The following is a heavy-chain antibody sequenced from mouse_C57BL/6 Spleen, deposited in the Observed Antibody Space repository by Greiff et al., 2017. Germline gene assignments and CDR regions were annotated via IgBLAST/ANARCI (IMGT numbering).Heavy chain of an antibody. V-gene: IGHV1-52*01. CDR2: IDPSDSET. Sequence: QVQLQQPGAELVRPGSSVKLSCKASGYTFTSYWMHWVKQRPIQGLEWIGNIDPSDSETHYNQKFKDKATLTVDKSSSTAYMQLSSLTSEDSAVYYCAREDYDYDARGFDYWGQGTTLTVSS. CDR3: AREDYDYDARGFDY. D-gene: IGHD2-4*01. CDR1: GYTFTSYW. J-gene: IGHJ2*01.